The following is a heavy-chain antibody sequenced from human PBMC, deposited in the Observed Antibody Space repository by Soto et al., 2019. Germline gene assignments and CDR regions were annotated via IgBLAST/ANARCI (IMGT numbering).Heavy chain of an antibody. CDR1: GFTFSNAW. CDR3: TTDPWDTVVVPAAPGGDWLDP. J-gene: IGHJ5*02. V-gene: IGHV3-15*01. Sequence: GGSLRLSSAASGFTFSNAWMSWVRQAPGKGLEWVGRIKSKTDGGTTDYAAPVKGRFTISRDDSKNTLYLQMNSLKTEDTAVYYCTTDPWDTVVVPAAPGGDWLDPWGQGTLVTVSS. D-gene: IGHD2-2*01. CDR2: IKSKTDGGTT.